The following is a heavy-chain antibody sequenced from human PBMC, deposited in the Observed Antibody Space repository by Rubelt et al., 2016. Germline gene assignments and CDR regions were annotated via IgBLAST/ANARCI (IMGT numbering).Heavy chain of an antibody. D-gene: IGHD1-1*01. V-gene: IGHV2-70*15. CDR2: IDWDDDK. Sequence: QVTLRESGPALVKPTQTLTLTCTFSGFSLRTSGMCVSWIRQPPGKALEWLARIDWDDDKYYSTSLKTRLTISKDTPKNQVVLTMTNMDPVDTATYYCGRISRNGYYFDYWGQGTLVTVSS. CDR1: GFSLRTSGMC. CDR3: GRISRNGYYFDY. J-gene: IGHJ4*02.